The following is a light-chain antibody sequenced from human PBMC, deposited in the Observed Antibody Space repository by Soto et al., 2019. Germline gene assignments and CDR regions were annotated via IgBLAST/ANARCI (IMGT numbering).Light chain of an antibody. Sequence: DIQMTQSPSTLSASVGDRVTITCRASQSISSWLAWYQKKPGKAPKLLIYRASSLESGVPSRFSGSGSGTEFTLTISSLQPDYLVTYDRHQYNSYPGTFGQGTKVEIK. CDR3: HQYNSYPGT. CDR2: RAS. J-gene: IGKJ1*01. V-gene: IGKV1-5*03. CDR1: QSISSW.